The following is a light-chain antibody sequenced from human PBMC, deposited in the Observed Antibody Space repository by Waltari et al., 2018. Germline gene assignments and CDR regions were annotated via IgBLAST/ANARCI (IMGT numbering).Light chain of an antibody. J-gene: IGKJ5*01. CDR3: QQSGT. V-gene: IGKV1-33*01. CDR2: AAS. Sequence: DIQMTQSPSSLSASVGDRVTISCQASQDIRNYLNWYQHKPGKAPKLLIYAASNLKTGVPSRFTGRGSGTNFTFTINSLQPEDIATYYCQQSGTFGQGTRLEIK. CDR1: QDIRNY.